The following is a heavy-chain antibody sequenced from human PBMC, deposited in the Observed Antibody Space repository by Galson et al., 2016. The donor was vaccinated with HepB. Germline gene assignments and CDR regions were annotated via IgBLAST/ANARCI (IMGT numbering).Heavy chain of an antibody. CDR2: IYYSGRT. Sequence: ETLSLTCTVSGDSISSYYWTWIRQPPGKGLEWVGSIYYSGRTNYNPSLKSRVTISVDTSKNHLSLSLSSVTAADTAVYYCAKADFLPGWFDPWGQGTLVTVSS. J-gene: IGHJ5*02. CDR1: GDSISSYY. V-gene: IGHV4-59*01. CDR3: AKADFLPGWFDP.